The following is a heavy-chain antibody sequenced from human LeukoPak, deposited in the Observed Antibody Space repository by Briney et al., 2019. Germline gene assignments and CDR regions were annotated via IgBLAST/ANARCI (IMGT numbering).Heavy chain of an antibody. V-gene: IGHV4-4*02. Sequence: SETLSLTCAVSGGSISSSNWWSWVRQPPGKGLEWIGEIYHSGSTNYNPSLKSRVTISVDTSKNQFSLKLSSVTAADMAVYYCASYSSGWYYDYWGQGTLVTVSS. J-gene: IGHJ4*02. CDR3: ASYSSGWYYDY. CDR1: GGSISSSNW. D-gene: IGHD6-19*01. CDR2: IYHSGST.